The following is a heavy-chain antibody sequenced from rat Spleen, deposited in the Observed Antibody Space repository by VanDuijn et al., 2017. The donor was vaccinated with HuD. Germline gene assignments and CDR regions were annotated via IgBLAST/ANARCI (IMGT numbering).Heavy chain of an antibody. V-gene: IGHV2-1*01. CDR2: IQSGGST. D-gene: IGHD1-10*01. CDR1: GFSLTSYT. J-gene: IGHJ1*01. CDR3: TRPNNPYWYFDF. Sequence: QVQLKESGPGLVQPSQTLSLTCTVSGFSLTSYTVSWIRQPPGKGLEWMGRIQSGGSTDYNSALKSRLSISRDTSKSQVFLKMNSLQTEDTAIYFCTRPNNPYWYFDFWGPGTMVTVSS.